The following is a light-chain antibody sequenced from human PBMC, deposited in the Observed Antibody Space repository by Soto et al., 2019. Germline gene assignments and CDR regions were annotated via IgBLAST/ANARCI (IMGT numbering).Light chain of an antibody. Sequence: EIVLTQSPATLSLSPGERATLSCRASQSVNNYLAWYQQKPGQAPRLVIYEVFNRATGTPARFSGSGSGTDFTLTISSLEPEDFGVYDCQQRSHWPWLTFGGGTRGEIK. J-gene: IGKJ4*01. CDR1: QSVNNY. CDR3: QQRSHWPWLT. CDR2: EVF. V-gene: IGKV3-11*01.